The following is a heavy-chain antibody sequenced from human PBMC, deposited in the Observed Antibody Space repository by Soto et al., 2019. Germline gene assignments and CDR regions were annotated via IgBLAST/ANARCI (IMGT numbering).Heavy chain of an antibody. V-gene: IGHV3-11*01. CDR1: GFTFSDYY. Sequence: GGSLRLSCAASGFTFSDYYMSWIRQAPGKGLEWVSYISSSGSTIYYADSVKGRFTISRDNAKNSLYLQMNSLRAEDTAVYYCASDRSWPYYYGMDVWGQGTTVTVSS. D-gene: IGHD6-13*01. CDR3: ASDRSWPYYYGMDV. J-gene: IGHJ6*02. CDR2: ISSSGSTI.